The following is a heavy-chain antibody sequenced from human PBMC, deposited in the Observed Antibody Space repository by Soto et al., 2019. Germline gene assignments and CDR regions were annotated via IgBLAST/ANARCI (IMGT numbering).Heavy chain of an antibody. D-gene: IGHD6-19*01. V-gene: IGHV3-30*03. CDR2: ISYDSSDK. CDR1: GFTFSNHG. J-gene: IGHJ4*02. CDR3: ATWGEVAGGIFDY. Sequence: QVQLVESGGGVVQPGRSLRLSCAASGFTFSNHGMHWVRQAPGKGLEWVAVISYDSSDKYYADSVKGRFTISRDNSKNTLYLQMTSLRLEDTAVYYCATWGEVAGGIFDYWGQGTLVTVSS.